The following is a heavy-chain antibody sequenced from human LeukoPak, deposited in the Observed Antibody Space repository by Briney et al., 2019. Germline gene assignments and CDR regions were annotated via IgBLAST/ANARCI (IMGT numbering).Heavy chain of an antibody. CDR1: GLTFSNHW. CDR2: IKDDGSQK. Sequence: GGSLRLSCVASGLTFSNHWMNWVRQAPGKGLEWVASIKDDGSQKYYVDSVKGRFSISRDNAKNSLYLQMSSLRAEETAVYYCARGPYSGPTSGDYWGKGPLVTVSS. V-gene: IGHV3-7*03. CDR3: ARGPYSGPTSGDY. J-gene: IGHJ4*02. D-gene: IGHD3-16*01.